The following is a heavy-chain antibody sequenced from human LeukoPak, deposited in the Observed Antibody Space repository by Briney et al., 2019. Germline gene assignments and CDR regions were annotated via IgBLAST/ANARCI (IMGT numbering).Heavy chain of an antibody. CDR1: GFTFSTYS. D-gene: IGHD6-13*01. J-gene: IGHJ6*02. Sequence: GGSLRLSCAASGFTFSTYSMNWVRQAPGKGLEWVSSISTSSSYIYYADSVKGRFTISGDNAKNSLYLQMNTLRAEDTAVYYCARDRVSYYYHGMDVWGQGTTVTVSS. CDR2: ISTSSSYI. V-gene: IGHV3-21*01. CDR3: ARDRVSYYYHGMDV.